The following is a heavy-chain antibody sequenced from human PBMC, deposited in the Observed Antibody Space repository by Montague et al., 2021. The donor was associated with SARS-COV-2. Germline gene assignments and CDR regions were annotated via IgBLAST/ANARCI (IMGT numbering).Heavy chain of an antibody. CDR3: ARHWGIAAAGN. CDR1: GGSITDRTYY. J-gene: IGHJ4*02. CDR2: INYSGTT. Sequence: SETLSLTCSVSGGSITDRTYYWGCIRQSPGKGLVWIGAINYSGTTYYTPSLKSRVTISLDTAKNQFSLKMTSVTAADTAVYYCARHWGIAAAGNWGQGTLVTVSS. V-gene: IGHV4-39*01. D-gene: IGHD6-13*01.